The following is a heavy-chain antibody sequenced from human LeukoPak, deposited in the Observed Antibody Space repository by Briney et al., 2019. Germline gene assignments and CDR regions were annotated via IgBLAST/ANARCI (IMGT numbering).Heavy chain of an antibody. CDR1: GYTFTSYD. CDR3: ASGGSYSFSGVDYFDY. Sequence: ASVKVSCKASGYTFTSYDINWVRQATGQGLEWMGWMNPNSGNTGYAQKFQGRVTMTRDTSISTAYMEVSRLRSDDTAVYYCASGGSYSFSGVDYFDYWGQGTLVTVSS. CDR2: MNPNSGNT. D-gene: IGHD1-26*01. J-gene: IGHJ4*02. V-gene: IGHV1-8*01.